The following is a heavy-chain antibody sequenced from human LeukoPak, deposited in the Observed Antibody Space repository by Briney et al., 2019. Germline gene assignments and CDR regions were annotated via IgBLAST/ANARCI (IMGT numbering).Heavy chain of an antibody. V-gene: IGHV3-23*01. D-gene: IGHD1-7*01. J-gene: IGHJ4*02. CDR2: ISDSGGGT. Sequence: GGALSLSCAASGFTFRSYSMTWVRQAPGKGLEWVSVISDSGGGTYYADSVKGRFTISRDNSKNTLYLQMNSLRAEDTAVYYCAKAVKDWNSPTYWGQGTLVTVSS. CDR1: GFTFRSYS. CDR3: AKAVKDWNSPTY.